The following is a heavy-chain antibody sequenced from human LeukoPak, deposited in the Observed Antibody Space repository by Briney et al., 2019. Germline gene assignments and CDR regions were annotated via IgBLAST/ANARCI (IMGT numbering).Heavy chain of an antibody. D-gene: IGHD2-8*02. Sequence: SQTLSLTCTVAGGSTSSDGYYWSWIRQHPGKGLEWLGYIYYGGSTYYNPSLKSRVTISVDTSKNQFSPKLSSVTAADTAVYYCAGDLVMDYWGQGTLVTVSS. CDR1: GGSTSSDGYY. V-gene: IGHV4-31*03. CDR3: AGDLVMDY. CDR2: IYYGGST. J-gene: IGHJ4*02.